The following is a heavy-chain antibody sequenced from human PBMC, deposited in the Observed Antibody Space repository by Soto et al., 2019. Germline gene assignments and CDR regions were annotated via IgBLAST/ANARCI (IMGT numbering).Heavy chain of an antibody. CDR3: AAAGITMIGVPWAAFDI. V-gene: IGHV1-69*13. CDR2: IIPIFGTA. D-gene: IGHD3-22*01. CDR1: GGTFSSYA. J-gene: IGHJ3*02. Sequence: SVKVSCKASGGTFSSYAISWVRQAPGQGLEWMGGIIPIFGTANYAQKFQGRVTITPDESTSTAYMELSSLRSEETAVYYCAAAGITMIGVPWAAFDIWGQGTMVTVSS.